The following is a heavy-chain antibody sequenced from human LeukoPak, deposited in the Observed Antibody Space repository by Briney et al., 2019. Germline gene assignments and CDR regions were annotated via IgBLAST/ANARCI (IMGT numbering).Heavy chain of an antibody. CDR2: INREGNEK. D-gene: IGHD1-26*01. Sequence: GGSLRLSCATFGFAFSDYWMTWVRQVPGKGLEWVANINREGNEKYYVDSVKGRFTISRDNAKNSVDLQMDSLRGEDTAVYYCARVGTWELQRVFDFWGQGTLVTVSS. V-gene: IGHV3-7*01. CDR3: ARVGTWELQRVFDF. CDR1: GFAFSDYW. J-gene: IGHJ4*02.